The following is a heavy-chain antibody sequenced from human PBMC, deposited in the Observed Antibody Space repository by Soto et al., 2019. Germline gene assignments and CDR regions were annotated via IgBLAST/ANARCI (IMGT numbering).Heavy chain of an antibody. CDR3: LKDFGWSGYYTIGDPDY. Sequence: PGGSLRLSCAASGFTFSSYGMHWVRQAPGKGLEWVAVISYDGSNKYYADTVKGRFTISRDNSKNTLYLQMNSLRAEETAFFFCLKDFGWSGYYTIGDPDYWGQGTLVTVSS. CDR1: GFTFSSYG. CDR2: ISYDGSNK. J-gene: IGHJ4*02. D-gene: IGHD3-3*01. V-gene: IGHV3-30*18.